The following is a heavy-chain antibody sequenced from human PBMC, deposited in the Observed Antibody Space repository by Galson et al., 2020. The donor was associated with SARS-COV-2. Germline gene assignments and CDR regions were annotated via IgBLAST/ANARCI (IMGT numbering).Heavy chain of an antibody. V-gene: IGHV3-21*06. CDR3: TTARGYSYGYADY. J-gene: IGHJ4*02. Sequence: NSGGSLRLSCAASGFTLSSYSMNWVRQAPGKGLEWVSSISGTSTNIYYADSVKGRFTISRDNAKNSLYLQMNSLGTEDTAVYYCTTARGYSYGYADYWGQGTLVAVSS. D-gene: IGHD5-18*01. CDR2: ISGTSTNI. CDR1: GFTLSSYS.